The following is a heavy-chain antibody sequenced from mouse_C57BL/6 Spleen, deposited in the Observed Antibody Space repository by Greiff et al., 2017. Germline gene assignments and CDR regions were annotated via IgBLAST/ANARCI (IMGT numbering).Heavy chain of an antibody. Sequence: QVQLQQPGAELVKPGASVKLSCKASGYTFTSYWMHWVKQRPGQGLEWIGMIHPNSGSTNYNEKFKSKATLTVDKSSSTAYMQLNSLTSEDSAVYDCARCYDYDERYFDVWGTGTTVTVSS. CDR2: IHPNSGST. CDR3: ARCYDYDERYFDV. CDR1: GYTFTSYW. D-gene: IGHD2-4*01. V-gene: IGHV1-64*01. J-gene: IGHJ1*03.